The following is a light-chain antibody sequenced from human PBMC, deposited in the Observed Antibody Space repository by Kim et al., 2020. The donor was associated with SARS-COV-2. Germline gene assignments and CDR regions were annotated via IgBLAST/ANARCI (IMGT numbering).Light chain of an antibody. CDR1: SSDVGGYTY. V-gene: IGLV2-14*03. Sequence: GQSITISCTGTSSDVGGYTYVSWYQPPPAKAPKLMIYGVSNRPSGVSNRFSGSKSGNTASLTISGLQAEDEADYYCSSYTTSTSVVFGGGTQLTVL. CDR2: GVS. CDR3: SSYTTSTSVV. J-gene: IGLJ2*01.